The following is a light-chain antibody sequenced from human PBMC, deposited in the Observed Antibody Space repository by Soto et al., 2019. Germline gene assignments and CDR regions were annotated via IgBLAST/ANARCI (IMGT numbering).Light chain of an antibody. J-gene: IGKJ1*01. V-gene: IGKV3-15*01. CDR3: QQYSIWRT. CDR2: GAS. CDR1: ESVSTN. Sequence: IEMTQSPATLSLAPGERVTLSFSASESVSTNLAWYQQKAGQAPRLLIYGASTRATGIPARFSGSGSGTEFTLTISSLQSEDFAVYYCQQYSIWRTCGQGTKGDIK.